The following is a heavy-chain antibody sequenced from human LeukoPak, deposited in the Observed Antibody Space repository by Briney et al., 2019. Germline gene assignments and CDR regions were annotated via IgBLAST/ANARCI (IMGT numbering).Heavy chain of an antibody. V-gene: IGHV3-53*01. Sequence: GGSLRLSCAASGFTVGSSYMGWVRQAPGKGLEWVSVIYSGGSTYYADSMKGRFTLSRDNSRNTLYLQMNSLRAEDTAVYYCARLSGSYYEADYWGQGTLVTVSS. CDR3: ARLSGSYYEADY. CDR2: IYSGGST. CDR1: GFTVGSSY. J-gene: IGHJ4*02. D-gene: IGHD1-26*01.